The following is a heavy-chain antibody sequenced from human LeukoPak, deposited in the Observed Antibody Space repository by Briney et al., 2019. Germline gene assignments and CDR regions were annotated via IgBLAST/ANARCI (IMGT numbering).Heavy chain of an antibody. CDR2: TYYRSKWYR. CDR3: VDY. V-gene: IGHV6-1*01. CDR1: GDSVSSNNAD. Sequence: SQTLSLTCAISGDSVSSNNADWNWIRPSPSRGLEWLGRTYYRSKWYREYAVSVRSRATINPDTSKNQFSLQLNSVTPEDTALYYCVDYWGQGTLVTVSS. J-gene: IGHJ4*02.